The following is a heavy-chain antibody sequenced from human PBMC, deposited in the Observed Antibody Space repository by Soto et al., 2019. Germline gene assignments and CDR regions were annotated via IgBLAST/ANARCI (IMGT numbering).Heavy chain of an antibody. CDR3: TTEDVCQADDAFDI. J-gene: IGHJ3*02. CDR1: GFTFSNAW. V-gene: IGHV3-15*01. CDR2: IKSKTDGGTT. D-gene: IGHD2-8*01. Sequence: EVQLVESGGGLVKPGGSLRLSCAASGFTFSNAWMSWVRQAPGKGLEWVGRIKSKTDGGTTDYAAPVKGRFTIARDDSKNTLYLQMNSLKTEDTAVYYCTTEDVCQADDAFDICGQGTMVAVSS.